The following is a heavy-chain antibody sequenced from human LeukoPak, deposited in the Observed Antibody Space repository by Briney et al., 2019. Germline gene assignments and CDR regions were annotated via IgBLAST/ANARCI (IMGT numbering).Heavy chain of an antibody. D-gene: IGHD1-26*01. V-gene: IGHV4-4*09. Sequence: SETLSLTCTVPGGSISSYYWSWIRQPPGKGMEWIGYIYTSGITISHPSLKRRFPISVDTSKTQFSLRLSSVTAADTAVYYCARHWSTYTTQQYNWFDPWGQGTLVTVSS. CDR2: IYTSGIT. J-gene: IGHJ5*02. CDR3: ARHWSTYTTQQYNWFDP. CDR1: GGSISSYY.